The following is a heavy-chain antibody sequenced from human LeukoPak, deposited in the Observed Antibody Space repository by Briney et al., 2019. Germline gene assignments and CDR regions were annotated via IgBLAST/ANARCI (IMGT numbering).Heavy chain of an antibody. J-gene: IGHJ3*02. CDR2: IKQDGSEK. V-gene: IGHV3-7*01. CDR3: ARETSGYYLRAFDI. CDR1: GFTFSSYW. D-gene: IGHD3-22*01. Sequence: GGSLRLSCAAPGFTFSSYWMSWVRQAPGKGLEWVANIKQDGSEKYYVDSVKGRFTISRDNAKNSLYLQMNSLRAEDTAVYYCARETSGYYLRAFDIWGQGTMVTVSS.